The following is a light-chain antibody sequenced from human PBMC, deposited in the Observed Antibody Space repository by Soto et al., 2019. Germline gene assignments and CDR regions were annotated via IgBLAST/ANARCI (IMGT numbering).Light chain of an antibody. CDR3: QQRSNWPRT. V-gene: IGKV3-11*01. Sequence: EIVLTQSPATLSLSPGERPTLSCRASQHINNYLAWYQQRSGQAPRLLIYGASHRATGIPARFSGSGSGTDFTLTISSLEPEDFAVYYCQQRSNWPRTFGPGTKVDI. CDR2: GAS. CDR1: QHINNY. J-gene: IGKJ3*01.